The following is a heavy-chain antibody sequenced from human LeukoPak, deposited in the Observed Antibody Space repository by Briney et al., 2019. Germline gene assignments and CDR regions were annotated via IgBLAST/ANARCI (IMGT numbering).Heavy chain of an antibody. CDR1: GGSISSYY. D-gene: IGHD6-13*01. CDR2: IYYSGST. CDR3: ARAPGYFDP. V-gene: IGHV4-59*12. J-gene: IGHJ5*02. Sequence: PSETLSLTCTVSGGSISSYYWSWIRQPPGKGLEWIGYIYYSGSTNYNPSLKSRVTMSVDTSRNQFSLKLSSVTAADTAVYYCARAPGYFDPWGQGTLVTVSS.